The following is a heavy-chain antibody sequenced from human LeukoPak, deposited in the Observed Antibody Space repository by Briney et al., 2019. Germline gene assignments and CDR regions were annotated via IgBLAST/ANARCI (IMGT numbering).Heavy chain of an antibody. CDR3: ARRGGSNVGRKARAFDI. Sequence: PSETLSLTCTVSGYSISSGYYWGWIRQPPGKGLEWIGSIYHSGSTYYNPSLKSRVTISVDTSKNQFSLKLSSVTAADTAVYYCARRGGSNVGRKARAFDIWGQGTMVTVSS. V-gene: IGHV4-38-2*02. D-gene: IGHD2-15*01. CDR1: GYSISSGYY. CDR2: IYHSGST. J-gene: IGHJ3*02.